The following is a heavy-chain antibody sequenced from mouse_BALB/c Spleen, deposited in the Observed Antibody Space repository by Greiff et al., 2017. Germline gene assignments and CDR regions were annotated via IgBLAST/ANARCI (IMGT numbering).Heavy chain of an antibody. J-gene: IGHJ4*01. CDR2: ISDGGSYT. Sequence: EVKLVESGGGLVKPGGSLKLSCAASGFTFSDYYMYWVRQTPEKRLEWVATISDGGSYTYYPDSVKGRFTISRDNAKNNLYLQMSSLKSEDTAMYYCARDRELGHYAMDYWGQGTSVTVSS. CDR3: ARDRELGHYAMDY. D-gene: IGHD4-1*01. CDR1: GFTFSDYY. V-gene: IGHV5-4*02.